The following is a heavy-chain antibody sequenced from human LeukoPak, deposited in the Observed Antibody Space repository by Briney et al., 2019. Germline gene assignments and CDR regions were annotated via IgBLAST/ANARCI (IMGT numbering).Heavy chain of an antibody. CDR3: AKYDVWSGFSYDC. D-gene: IGHD3-3*01. Sequence: GGSLRLSCAASGFTFSSFWMSWVRQAPGKGLEWVANVKRDGSEKYYMDPLKGRFTISRDNAKNSLYLEINSLTVEDTAVYYCAKYDVWSGFSYDCWGQGTLVTVSS. J-gene: IGHJ4*02. CDR2: VKRDGSEK. CDR1: GFTFSSFW. V-gene: IGHV3-7*01.